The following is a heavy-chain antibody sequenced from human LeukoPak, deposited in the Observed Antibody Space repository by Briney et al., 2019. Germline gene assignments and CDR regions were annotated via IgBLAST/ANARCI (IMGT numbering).Heavy chain of an antibody. CDR1: GFTFSSYA. V-gene: IGHV3-30-3*01. CDR2: ISYDGSNK. J-gene: IGHJ6*02. Sequence: PGGSLRLSCAASGFTFSSYAMHWVRQAPGKGLEWVAVISYDGSNKYYADSVKGRFTISRDNSKNTLYLQMNSLRAEDTAVYYCARVVDTAMVIYYYYYGMDVWGQGTTVTVFS. CDR3: ARVVDTAMVIYYYYYGMDV. D-gene: IGHD5-18*01.